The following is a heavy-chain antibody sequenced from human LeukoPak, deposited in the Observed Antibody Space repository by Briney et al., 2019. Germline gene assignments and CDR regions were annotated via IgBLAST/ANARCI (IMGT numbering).Heavy chain of an antibody. CDR3: ARLNYDILTGYRYFDY. J-gene: IGHJ4*02. D-gene: IGHD3-9*01. Sequence: VSXXSISSXXXXXXXQXXXXXLEXIGYIYYSGSTNYNPSLKSRVTISVDTSKNQFSLKLSSVTAADTAVYYCARLNYDILTGYRYFDYWGQGTLVTVSS. CDR2: IYYSGST. CDR1: XXSISSXX. V-gene: IGHV4-59*08.